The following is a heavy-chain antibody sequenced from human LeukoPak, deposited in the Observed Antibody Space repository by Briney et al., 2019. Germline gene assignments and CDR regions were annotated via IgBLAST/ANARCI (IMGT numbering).Heavy chain of an antibody. CDR2: ISYDGSNK. CDR3: ARVAQWLAAYYYYGMDV. J-gene: IGHJ6*02. Sequence: PGGSPRLSCAASGFTFSSYAMHWVRQAPGKGLEWVAVISYDGSNKYYADSVKGRFTISRDNSKNTLYLQMNSLRAEDTAVYYCARVAQWLAAYYYYGMDVWGQGTTVTVSS. CDR1: GFTFSSYA. D-gene: IGHD6-19*01. V-gene: IGHV3-30-3*01.